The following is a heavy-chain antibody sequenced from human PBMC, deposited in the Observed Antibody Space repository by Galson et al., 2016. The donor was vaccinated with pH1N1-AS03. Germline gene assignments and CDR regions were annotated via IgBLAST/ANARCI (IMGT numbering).Heavy chain of an antibody. CDR1: GYNFMSYW. CDR3: ARPSPLGIPGRKGLYAFDL. D-gene: IGHD7-27*01. CDR2: MYPEDSDV. J-gene: IGHJ3*01. V-gene: IGHV5-51*03. Sequence: QSGAEVKKPGESLKISCKVSGYNFMSYWIGWVRQMPGKGLEWLGIMYPEDSDVRYSPSLRGQVTISADKSISTAYLQWTSLEASDTAIYFCARPSPLGIPGRKGLYAFDLWGQGTKVTASS.